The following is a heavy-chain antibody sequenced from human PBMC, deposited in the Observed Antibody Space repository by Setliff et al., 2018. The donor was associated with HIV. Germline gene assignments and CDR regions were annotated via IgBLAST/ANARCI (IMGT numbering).Heavy chain of an antibody. D-gene: IGHD6-13*01. CDR3: ASLWGSSWDAYCYYGMDV. CDR1: GGSFSGYY. V-gene: IGHV4-34*01. J-gene: IGHJ6*02. CDR2: INHSGST. Sequence: PSETLSLTCAVYGGSFSGYYWNWIRQPPEKGLEWIGEINHSGSTNYNPSLKSRVTVSVDTSKNQFSLKLSSVTAADTAVYYCASLWGSSWDAYCYYGMDVWGQGTTVTVSS.